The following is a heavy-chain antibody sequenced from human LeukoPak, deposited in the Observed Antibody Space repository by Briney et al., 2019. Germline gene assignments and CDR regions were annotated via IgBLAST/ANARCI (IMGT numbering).Heavy chain of an antibody. CDR1: GGSISSGAYY. Sequence: SETLSLTCTVSGGSISSGAYYWSWIRQLPGKGLEWIGYIYNSGSTDYNPSLKSRLTISVDTSKNQFSLKLSSVTAADTAVYYCARGSMVRGVIATADRGFDPWGQGTLVTVSS. V-gene: IGHV4-31*03. J-gene: IGHJ5*02. D-gene: IGHD3-10*01. CDR2: IYNSGST. CDR3: ARGSMVRGVIATADRGFDP.